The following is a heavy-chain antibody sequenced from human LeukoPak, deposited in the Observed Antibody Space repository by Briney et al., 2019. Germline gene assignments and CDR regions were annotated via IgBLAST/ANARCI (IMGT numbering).Heavy chain of an antibody. CDR1: GGSISSSSYY. V-gene: IGHV4-39*01. CDR2: IYYSGST. J-gene: IGHJ4*02. Sequence: SETLSLTCTVSGGSISSSSYYWGWIRQPPGKGLEWIGSIYYSGSTYYNPSLKSRVTISVDTSKNQSSLKLSSVTAADTAVYYCARRDYYDSSGGVDYWGQGTLVTVSS. CDR3: ARRDYYDSSGGVDY. D-gene: IGHD3-22*01.